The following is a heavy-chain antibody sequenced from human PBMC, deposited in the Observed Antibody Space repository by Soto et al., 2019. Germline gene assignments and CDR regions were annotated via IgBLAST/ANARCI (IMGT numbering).Heavy chain of an antibody. J-gene: IGHJ3*01. V-gene: IGHV4-39*01. CDR3: ASQGNYYDSSGSF. CDR1: GGSLSSSSYY. D-gene: IGHD3-22*01. CDR2: IYYSGST. Sequence: PSETLSLACTVSGGSLSSSSYYWGWIRQPPGKGLEWTGSIYYSGSTYYNPPLRSRVTRSVDTTKTQFSLKLSSVTAADTAVYYCASQGNYYDSSGSFWGQGTMVTVSS.